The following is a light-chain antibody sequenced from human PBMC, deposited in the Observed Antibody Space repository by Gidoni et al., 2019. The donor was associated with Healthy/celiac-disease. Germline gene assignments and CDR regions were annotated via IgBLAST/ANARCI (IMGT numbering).Light chain of an antibody. CDR3: SSYTSNSTLYV. CDR1: NSDIGNYNY. Sequence: QSALTQPASVSGSPGQSITISCPGTNSDIGNYNYVSWYQQHPGKAPKLIIYDVSIRPSGISTRFSGSKSGITASLTISVLQAEDEADYFCSSYTSNSTLYVFGTGTKVTFL. J-gene: IGLJ1*01. V-gene: IGLV2-14*01. CDR2: DVS.